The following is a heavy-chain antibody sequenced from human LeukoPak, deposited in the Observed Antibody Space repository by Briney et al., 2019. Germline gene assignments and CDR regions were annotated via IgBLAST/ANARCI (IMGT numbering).Heavy chain of an antibody. J-gene: IGHJ6*04. D-gene: IGHD3-10*01. CDR2: VSYDGSNK. CDR1: GFTFSSYD. Sequence: PGGSLRLSCAASGFTFSSYDMHWVRQAPGKGLEWVAVVSYDGSNKYYADSVKGRFTISRDNSKNTLYLQMNSLRAEDTAVYYCAKDLVEVRGVIITQDYYYGMDVWGKGTTVTVSS. V-gene: IGHV3-30*18. CDR3: AKDLVEVRGVIITQDYYYGMDV.